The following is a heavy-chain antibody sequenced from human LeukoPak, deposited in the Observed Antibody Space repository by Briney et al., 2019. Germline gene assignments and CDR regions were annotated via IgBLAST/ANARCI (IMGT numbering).Heavy chain of an antibody. CDR1: GGTFSSYA. CDR2: IIPIFGTA. CDR3: ATEGPLGVTMRLVGSNWFDP. Sequence: SVKVSCKASGGTFSSYAISWVRQAPGQGLEWMGGIIPIFGTANYAQKFQGRVTITADESTSTAYMELSSLRSEDTAVYYCATEGPLGVTMRLVGSNWFDPWGQGTLVTVSS. J-gene: IGHJ5*02. V-gene: IGHV1-69*13. D-gene: IGHD4-17*01.